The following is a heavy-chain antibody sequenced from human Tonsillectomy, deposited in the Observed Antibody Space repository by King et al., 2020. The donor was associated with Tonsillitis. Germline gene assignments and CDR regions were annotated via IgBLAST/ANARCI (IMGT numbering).Heavy chain of an antibody. D-gene: IGHD3-10*01. V-gene: IGHV3-9*01. CDR2: ISWNSGSI. Sequence: VQLVESGGGLVQPGRSLRLSCAASGFTFDDYAMHWVRQAPGKGLEWVSGISWNSGSIGYADSVKGRFTISRDNAKNSLYLQMNSLRAEDTALYYCAKSFHYGSDLFDYWGQGTLVTVSS. CDR1: GFTFDDYA. CDR3: AKSFHYGSDLFDY. J-gene: IGHJ4*02.